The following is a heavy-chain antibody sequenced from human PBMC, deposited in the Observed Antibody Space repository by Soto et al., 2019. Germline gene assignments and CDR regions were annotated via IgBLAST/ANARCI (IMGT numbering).Heavy chain of an antibody. CDR3: ARGVGSSPPRY. V-gene: IGHV4-59*01. Sequence: PSETLSLTCTISGGSISVYYWSWVRQPPGHELEWIGYIYASGSPYYNPSLRSRVTISADTSKNQTSLKLTSPTAAETAVYYCARGVGSSPPRYWGRGTLVTVSS. CDR2: IYASGSP. CDR1: GGSISVYY. D-gene: IGHD1-26*01. J-gene: IGHJ4*02.